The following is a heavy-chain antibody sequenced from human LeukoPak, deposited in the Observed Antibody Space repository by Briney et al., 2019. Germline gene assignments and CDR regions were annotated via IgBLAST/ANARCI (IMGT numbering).Heavy chain of an antibody. Sequence: GASVKVSCKVSGEALSELSMHWVRQAPGKGLDWMGGFDPDEGQMIYAQKFKGRVTVTEDRSTDTAYMELSSLRSEDTAVYYCATLADSSGYYRVDYWGQGTLVTVSS. CDR2: FDPDEGQM. V-gene: IGHV1-24*01. D-gene: IGHD3-22*01. J-gene: IGHJ4*02. CDR3: ATLADSSGYYRVDY. CDR1: GEALSELS.